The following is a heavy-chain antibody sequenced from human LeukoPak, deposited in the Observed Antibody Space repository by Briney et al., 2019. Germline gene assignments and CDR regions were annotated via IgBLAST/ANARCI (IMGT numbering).Heavy chain of an antibody. V-gene: IGHV3-21*01. CDR1: GFTFSSYA. D-gene: IGHD6-19*01. Sequence: GGSLRLSCAASGFTFSSYAMSWVRQAPGKGLEWVSSISSSSSYIYYADSVKGRFTISRDNAKNSLYLQMNSLRAEDTAVYYCARDFGSPPSSGWSPYYFDYWGQGTLVTVSS. CDR3: ARDFGSPPSSGWSPYYFDY. J-gene: IGHJ4*02. CDR2: ISSSSSYI.